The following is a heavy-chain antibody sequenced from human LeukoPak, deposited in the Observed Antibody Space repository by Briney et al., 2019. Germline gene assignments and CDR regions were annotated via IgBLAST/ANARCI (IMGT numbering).Heavy chain of an antibody. CDR1: GGSFSGYY. CDR2: IYDSGST. V-gene: IGHV4-34*01. D-gene: IGHD3-16*01. CDR3: ARHYGP. Sequence: SETLSLTCAVYGGSFSGYYWSWIRQPPGKGLEWIGSIYDSGSTYYNPSLKSRVTISVDTSKNQFSLKLNSATAADTAVYYCARHYGPWGQGTLVTVSS. J-gene: IGHJ5*02.